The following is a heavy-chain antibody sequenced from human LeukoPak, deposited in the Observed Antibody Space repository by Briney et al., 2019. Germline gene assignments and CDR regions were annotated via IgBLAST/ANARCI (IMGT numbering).Heavy chain of an antibody. CDR2: IRNKAESYRT. CDR3: ADVGAGGDY. CDR1: GFSFSDHY. V-gene: IGHV3-72*01. Sequence: PGGSLRLSCAASGFSFSDHYMDWVRQAPGKGLEWVGRIRNKAESYRTEYAASVKGRFSVSRDDSKSSVYLQMNSLKNEDTAVYYCADVGAGGDYWGQGTLVTVSS. J-gene: IGHJ4*02. D-gene: IGHD3-16*01.